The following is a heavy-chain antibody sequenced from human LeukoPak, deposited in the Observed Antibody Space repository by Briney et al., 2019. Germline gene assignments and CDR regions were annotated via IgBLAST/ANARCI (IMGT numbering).Heavy chain of an antibody. CDR2: ISSDGSNK. J-gene: IGHJ4*02. D-gene: IGHD3-9*01. Sequence: GGSLRLSCAASKYTFSNYGMHWVRQAPGKGLEWVAVISSDGSNKYYADSVKGRFTISRDNSKNTLYLQMNSLRAEDTAVYYCAKCPSGVLRYFAPIDYWGQGTLVTVSS. CDR1: KYTFSNYG. CDR3: AKCPSGVLRYFAPIDY. V-gene: IGHV3-30*18.